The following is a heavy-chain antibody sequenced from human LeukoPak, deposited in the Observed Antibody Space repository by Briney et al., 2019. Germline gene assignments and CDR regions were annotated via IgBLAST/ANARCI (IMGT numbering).Heavy chain of an antibody. CDR2: IYYSGST. J-gene: IGHJ4*02. D-gene: IGHD3-3*01. V-gene: IGHV4-59*01. CDR3: ARENYDFWSDHLFY. Sequence: SETLSLTCTVSGGSISSYYWSWIRQPPGKGLEWIGYIYYSGSTNYNPSLKSRVTISVDTSKNQFSLKLSSVTAADTAVYYCARENYDFWSDHLFYWGQGTLVTVSS. CDR1: GGSISSYY.